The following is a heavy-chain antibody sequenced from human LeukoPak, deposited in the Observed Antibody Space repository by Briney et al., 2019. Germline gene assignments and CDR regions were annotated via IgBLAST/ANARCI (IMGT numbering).Heavy chain of an antibody. J-gene: IGHJ4*02. CDR2: INHSGST. V-gene: IGHV4-34*01. CDR1: GGSFSGYY. D-gene: IGHD3-16*01. Sequence: SETLSLTCAVYGGSFSGYYWSSIRQPPGKGLEWIGEINHSGSTNYNPSLKSRVTISVDTSKNQFSLKLSSVTAADTAVYYCARGLPPLGPNDYWGQGTLVTVSS. CDR3: ARGLPPLGPNDY.